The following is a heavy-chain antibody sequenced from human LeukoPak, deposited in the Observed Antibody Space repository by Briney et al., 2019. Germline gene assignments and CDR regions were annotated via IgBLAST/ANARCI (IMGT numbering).Heavy chain of an antibody. CDR3: ARAFGGSEFVFDY. Sequence: GASVKVSCKASGYTFTSYAMHWVRQAPGQRLEWMGWINAGNGNTKYSQKFQGRVTITGDTSASTAYMELSSLRSEDTAVYYCARAFGGSEFVFDYWGQGTLVTVSS. V-gene: IGHV1-3*01. D-gene: IGHD3-10*01. CDR1: GYTFTSYA. CDR2: INAGNGNT. J-gene: IGHJ4*02.